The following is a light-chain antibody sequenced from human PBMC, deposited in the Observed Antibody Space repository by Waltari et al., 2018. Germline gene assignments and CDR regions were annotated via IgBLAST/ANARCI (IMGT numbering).Light chain of an antibody. J-gene: IGLJ3*02. V-gene: IGLV1-40*01. Sequence: QSVLTQPPSVSGAPGQRVTISCTGSSSNIGAGYDVHWYQQLPGTAPKLLIYGNSNRPSGVPDRFSGSKSGTSDSLALTGLQAEDEADYYCQSYDSSLSGWVFGGGTKLTVL. CDR2: GNS. CDR1: SSNIGAGYD. CDR3: QSYDSSLSGWV.